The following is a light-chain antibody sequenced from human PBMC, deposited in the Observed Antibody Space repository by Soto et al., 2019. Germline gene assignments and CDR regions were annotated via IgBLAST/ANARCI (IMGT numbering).Light chain of an antibody. CDR1: QDIRSW. CDR2: SAS. Sequence: DIQMTQSPSSVSASVGDRVTMTCRASQDIRSWLAWYQQKPGRAPKLLISSASTLQNGVPSRFSGSGSGTDFSLTIPNLQPEDFATYFCQQSHTFPATFGGGTKVEVK. J-gene: IGKJ4*01. CDR3: QQSHTFPAT. V-gene: IGKV1D-12*01.